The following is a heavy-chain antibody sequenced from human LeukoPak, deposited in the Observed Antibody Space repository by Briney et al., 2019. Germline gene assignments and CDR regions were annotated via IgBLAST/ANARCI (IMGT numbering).Heavy chain of an antibody. V-gene: IGHV5-51*01. Sequence: GESLKISCKGSGYSFSSYWIVRVRQMPGKGLEWMGSIYPGDSETRYSPSFQGQVTVSADKSISTAYLQWSSLKASDTAMYYCARRVAVTGSYDYWGQGTLVTVSS. CDR2: IYPGDSET. CDR3: ARRVAVTGSYDY. D-gene: IGHD4-11*01. J-gene: IGHJ4*02. CDR1: GYSFSSYW.